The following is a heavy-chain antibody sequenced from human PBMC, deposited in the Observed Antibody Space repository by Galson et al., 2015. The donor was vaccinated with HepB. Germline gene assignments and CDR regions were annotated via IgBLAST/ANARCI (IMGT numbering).Heavy chain of an antibody. J-gene: IGHJ4*02. V-gene: IGHV5-10-1*01. D-gene: IGHD2-15*01. CDR2: IDPSDSYT. CDR1: GYSFTNFW. CDR3: ARHDLDIVVVVAAMDY. Sequence: QSGAEVKKPGESLRISCKGSGYSFTNFWISWVRQMPGKGLEWMGRIDPSDSYTNYSPSFQGHITISADKSISTAYLQWSSLKASDTAMYYCARHDLDIVVVVAAMDYWGQGTLVTVSS.